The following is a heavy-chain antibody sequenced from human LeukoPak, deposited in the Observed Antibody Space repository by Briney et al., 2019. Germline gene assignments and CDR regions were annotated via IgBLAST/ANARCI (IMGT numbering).Heavy chain of an antibody. J-gene: IGHJ6*03. CDR3: ACSSGTGTTRNYYYYMDV. CDR2: INPNSGGT. D-gene: IGHD1-7*01. CDR1: GYTFTGYY. V-gene: IGHV1-2*02. Sequence: APVKVSCKASGYTFTGYYFHWVRQAPGQGLEWLGWINPNSGGTNYAQKFQGRVTMTWDTSITTAYMELRGLRSDDTAVYYCACSSGTGTTRNYYYYMDVWGKGATVTVSS.